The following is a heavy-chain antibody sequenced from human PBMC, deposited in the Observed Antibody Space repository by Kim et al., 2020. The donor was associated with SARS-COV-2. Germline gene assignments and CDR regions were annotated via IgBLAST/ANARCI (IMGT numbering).Heavy chain of an antibody. V-gene: IGHV4-39*01. J-gene: IGHJ5*02. CDR3: ARQMSSRGFDP. D-gene: IGHD6-19*01. Sequence: TYKYPSDKSRGTISVDTSKKQFYLKLSSVTAANTAVYYCARQMSSRGFDPWGQGTLVTVSS. CDR2: T.